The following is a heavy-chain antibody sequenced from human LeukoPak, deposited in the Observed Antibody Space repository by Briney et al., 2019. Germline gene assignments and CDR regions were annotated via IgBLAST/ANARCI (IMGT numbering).Heavy chain of an antibody. V-gene: IGHV3-11*04. CDR1: GFTFSDYY. CDR2: ISSSGSTI. CDR3: ARDRYSSSWYDY. D-gene: IGHD6-13*01. J-gene: IGHJ4*02. Sequence: TAGGSLRLSCAASGFTFSDYYMSWIRQAPGKGLEWVSYISSSGSTIYYADSVKGRFTISRDNAKNSLYLQMNSLRAEDTAVYYCARDRYSSSWYDYWGQGTLVTVSS.